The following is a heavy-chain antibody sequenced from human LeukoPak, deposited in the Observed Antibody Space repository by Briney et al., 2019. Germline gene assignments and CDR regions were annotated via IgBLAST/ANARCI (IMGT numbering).Heavy chain of an antibody. J-gene: IGHJ4*02. CDR2: IKQDGSKK. Sequence: AGGSLRLSCAASGFTFSNSWMSWVRQAPGKGLEWVANIKQDGSKKNYVDSVKGRFTISRDNAKNSLYLQMNSLRAEDTAVYYCVRDWAYGWDYWGQGTLVTVSS. D-gene: IGHD2-15*01. V-gene: IGHV3-7*04. CDR1: GFTFSNSW. CDR3: VRDWAYGWDY.